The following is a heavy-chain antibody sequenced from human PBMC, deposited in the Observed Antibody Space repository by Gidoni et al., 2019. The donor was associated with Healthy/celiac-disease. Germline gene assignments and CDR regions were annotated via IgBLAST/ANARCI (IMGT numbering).Heavy chain of an antibody. CDR3: ARRSSGWSDPVDY. CDR1: GGYISSSNW. J-gene: IGHJ4*02. V-gene: IGHV4-4*02. D-gene: IGHD6-19*01. CDR2: IYHSGST. Sequence: QVQLQESGPGLVKPSGTLSLTCAVSGGYISSSNWWSWVRQPPGTGLEWLGEIYHSGSTNYNPSLKSRVTISVDKSKNQFSLKLSSVTAADTAVYYCARRSSGWSDPVDYWGQGTLVTVSS.